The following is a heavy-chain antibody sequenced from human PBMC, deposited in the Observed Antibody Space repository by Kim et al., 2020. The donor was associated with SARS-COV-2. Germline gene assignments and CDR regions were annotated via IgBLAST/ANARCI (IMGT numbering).Heavy chain of an antibody. D-gene: IGHD1-1*01. V-gene: IGHV3-9*01. J-gene: IGHJ6*03. Sequence: DAVKGRFTIPGDNAKNALYLQMNSLRTEDTALYYCARDPPYILGNDYYMDVWGKGTTVTVSS. CDR3: ARDPPYILGNDYYMDV.